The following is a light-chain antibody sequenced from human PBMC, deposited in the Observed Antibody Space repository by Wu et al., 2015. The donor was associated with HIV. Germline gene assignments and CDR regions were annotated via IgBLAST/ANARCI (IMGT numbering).Light chain of an antibody. V-gene: IGKV1-39*01. CDR2: VAS. J-gene: IGKJ1*01. Sequence: DIQMTQSPSSLSASVGDRVTITCRASQSIVSYLNWYQLKAGKAPKLLIYVASSLQSGVPSRFSGSGSGTDFTLSISSLQPEDVATYYCQKYNTAPWTFGQGTKVEMK. CDR1: QSIVSY. CDR3: QKYNTAPWT.